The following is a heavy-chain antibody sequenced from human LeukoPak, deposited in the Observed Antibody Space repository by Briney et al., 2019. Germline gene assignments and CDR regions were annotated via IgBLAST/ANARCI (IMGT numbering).Heavy chain of an antibody. Sequence: GGSLRLSCAASGFPLSSYSINWVRQAPGKGLEWVSYISSSGSAIYYVDSVKGRFTVSRDNAKNSLFLQMNSPRAEDTAVYYCVRVKGSYFDYWGQGALVTVSS. CDR1: GFPLSSYS. D-gene: IGHD2-15*01. CDR3: VRVKGSYFDY. V-gene: IGHV3-48*01. CDR2: ISSSGSAI. J-gene: IGHJ4*02.